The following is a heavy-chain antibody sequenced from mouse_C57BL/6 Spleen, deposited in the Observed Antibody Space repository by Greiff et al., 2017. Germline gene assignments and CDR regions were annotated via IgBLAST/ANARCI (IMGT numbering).Heavy chain of an antibody. CDR2: IWSGGST. Sequence: VKLMESGPGLVQPSQSLSITCTVSGFSLTSYGVHWVRQSPGKGLEWLGVIWSGGSTDYNAAFISRLSISKDNSKIQVFFKMNSLQADDTAIYYCARNWDDAMDYWGQGTSVTVSS. D-gene: IGHD4-1*01. J-gene: IGHJ4*01. CDR3: ARNWDDAMDY. V-gene: IGHV2-2*01. CDR1: GFSLTSYG.